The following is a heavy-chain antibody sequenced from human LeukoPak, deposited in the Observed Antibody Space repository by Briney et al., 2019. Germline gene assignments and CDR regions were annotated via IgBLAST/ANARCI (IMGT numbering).Heavy chain of an antibody. V-gene: IGHV3-30*02. Sequence: PGGSLRLSCAASGFTFSSYGMHWVRQAPGKGLEWVAFIRYDGSNKYYADSVKGRFTISRDNSKNTLYLQMNSLRAEDTAVYYCAKIAARYVLALMAPNGQHPEDYYMDVWGKGTTVTVSS. CDR2: IRYDGSNK. D-gene: IGHD5-24*01. CDR1: GFTFSSYG. J-gene: IGHJ6*03. CDR3: AKIAARYVLALMAPNGQHPEDYYMDV.